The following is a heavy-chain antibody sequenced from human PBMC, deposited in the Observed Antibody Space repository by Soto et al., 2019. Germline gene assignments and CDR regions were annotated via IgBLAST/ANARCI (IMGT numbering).Heavy chain of an antibody. D-gene: IGHD5-12*01. J-gene: IGHJ4*02. CDR1: GYSFTSYG. CDR2: ITAENGNT. Sequence: QIQLVQSGAEVKKPGASVKVSCKASGYSFTSYGITWVRQAPGQGPEWLGWITAENGNTNYAQKFQGRSTMTTDTSTNTAFMELRGLRSADTAVYYCARVVLEWLPTSGFDYWGQGTLVTVSS. CDR3: ARVVLEWLPTSGFDY. V-gene: IGHV1-18*04.